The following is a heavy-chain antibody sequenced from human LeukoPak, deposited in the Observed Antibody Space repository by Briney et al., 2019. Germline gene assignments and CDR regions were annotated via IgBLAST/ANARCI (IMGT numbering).Heavy chain of an antibody. Sequence: PGGSLRLSCAASGFTFSTYWMHWVRQAPGKGLVWVSRIYIDGSSTNYADSVKGRFTISRDNAKNTLYLEMNSLRAEDTAVYYCVRGASARQDSWGQGTLVTVSS. J-gene: IGHJ4*02. CDR2: IYIDGSST. CDR3: VRGASARQDS. V-gene: IGHV3-74*01. CDR1: GFTFSTYW. D-gene: IGHD2-2*01.